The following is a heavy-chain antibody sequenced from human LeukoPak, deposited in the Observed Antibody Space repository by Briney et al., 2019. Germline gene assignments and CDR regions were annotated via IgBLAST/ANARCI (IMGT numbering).Heavy chain of an antibody. V-gene: IGHV6-1*01. CDR1: GDSVSSNSAA. Sequence: SQTLSLTCAISGDSVSSNSAAWNWIRQSPSRGLEWLGRTYYRSKWYNDYAVSVKSRITINPDTSKNQFSLQLNSVTPGDTAVYYCARVGGYSSSWTFDYWGQGTLVTVSS. CDR3: ARVGGYSSSWTFDY. J-gene: IGHJ4*02. CDR2: TYYRSKWYN. D-gene: IGHD6-13*01.